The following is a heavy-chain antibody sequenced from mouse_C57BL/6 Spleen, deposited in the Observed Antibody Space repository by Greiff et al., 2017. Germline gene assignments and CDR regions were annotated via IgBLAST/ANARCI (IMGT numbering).Heavy chain of an antibody. J-gene: IGHJ4*01. D-gene: IGHD3-1*01. CDR3: ACTRPPGDAMGY. CDR2: INPYNGGT. CDR1: GYTFTDYY. Sequence: EVQLQQSGPVLVKPGASVKMSCKASGYTFTDYYMNWVKQSHGKSLEWIGVINPYNGGTSYNKKFKGKATLTVDKSSSTAFMALISLTSEDSAVYYCACTRPPGDAMGYWGQGTTVTVAS. V-gene: IGHV1-19*01.